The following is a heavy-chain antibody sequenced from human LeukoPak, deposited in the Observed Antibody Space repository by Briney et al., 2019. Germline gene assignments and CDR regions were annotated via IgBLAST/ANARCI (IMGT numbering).Heavy chain of an antibody. J-gene: IGHJ4*02. V-gene: IGHV4-59*08. CDR3: ARLATMVRGVIISYYFDY. CDR2: IYYSGST. Sequence: SETLSLTCTVSGGSISSYYWSWIRQPPGKGLEWIGYIYYSGSTNYNPSLKSRVTISVDTSKNQFSLKLSSVTAADTAVYYCARLATMVRGVIISYYFDYWGQGTLVTVSS. CDR1: GGSISSYY. D-gene: IGHD3-10*01.